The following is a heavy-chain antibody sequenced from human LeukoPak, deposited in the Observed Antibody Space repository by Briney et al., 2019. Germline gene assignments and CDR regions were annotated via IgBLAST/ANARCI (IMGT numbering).Heavy chain of an antibody. CDR1: GFTFSSYG. CDR3: AKDRYSSSWYSSFDY. Sequence: PGGSLRLSCAASGFTFSSYGMHWVRQAPGKGLEWVAFIRYDGSNKYYADSVKGRFTISRDNSKNTLYLQMNSLRAEDTAVYYCAKDRYSSSWYSSFDYWGQGTLVTVSS. D-gene: IGHD6-13*01. CDR2: IRYDGSNK. J-gene: IGHJ4*02. V-gene: IGHV3-30*02.